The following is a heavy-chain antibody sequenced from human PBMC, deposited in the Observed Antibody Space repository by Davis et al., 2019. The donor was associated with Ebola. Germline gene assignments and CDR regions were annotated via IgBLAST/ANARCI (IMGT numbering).Heavy chain of an antibody. Sequence: GESLKISCAASGFTFSSYWMHWVRQVPGKGLVWVSRINSDGSSTSYADSVKGRFTMSRDNSRNTLYLQMNSLRAEDTGLYYCARYYDSSRYKFGNGMDVWGQGTTVTVSS. CDR1: GFTFSSYW. V-gene: IGHV3-74*01. CDR3: ARYYDSSRYKFGNGMDV. J-gene: IGHJ6*02. CDR2: INSDGSST. D-gene: IGHD3-22*01.